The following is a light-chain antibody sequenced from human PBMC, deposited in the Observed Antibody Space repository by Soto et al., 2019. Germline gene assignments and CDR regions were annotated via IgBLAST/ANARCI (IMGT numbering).Light chain of an antibody. J-gene: IGLJ2*01. CDR3: SSYASSSTRV. Sequence: QSALTQPASVSGSPGQSITISCTGTSSDVGGYNYVSWYQQHPGKAPKLMIYDVSNRPSGVSNRFSGSKSGNTASLTISGLQGEDEADYYWSSYASSSTRVIGGGTKLTVL. CDR2: DVS. V-gene: IGLV2-14*01. CDR1: SSDVGGYNY.